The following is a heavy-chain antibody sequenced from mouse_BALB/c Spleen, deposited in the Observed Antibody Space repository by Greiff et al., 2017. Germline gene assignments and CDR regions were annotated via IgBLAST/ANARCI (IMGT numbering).Heavy chain of an antibody. CDR1: GYAFTNYL. D-gene: IGHD1-1*01. V-gene: IGHV1-54*01. CDR3: ARRDYGSSYLAY. Sequence: QVHVKQSGAELVRPGTSVKVSCKASGYAFTNYLIEWVKQRPGQGLEWIGVINPGSGGTNYNEKFKGKATLTADKSSSTAYMQLSSLTSDDSAVYFCARRDYGSSYLAYWGQGTLVTVSA. CDR2: INPGSGGT. J-gene: IGHJ3*01.